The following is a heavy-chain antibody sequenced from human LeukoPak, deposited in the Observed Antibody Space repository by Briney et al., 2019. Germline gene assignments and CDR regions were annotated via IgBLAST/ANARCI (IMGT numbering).Heavy chain of an antibody. CDR1: GFTFSSYG. J-gene: IGHJ6*03. Sequence: SGGSLRLSRAASGFTFSSYGMSWVRQAPGKGLEWVSAISGSGGSTYYADSVKGRFTISRDNSKNTLYLQMNSLRAEDTAVYYCAKCTINPRNRYYYYMDVWGKGTTVTVSS. V-gene: IGHV3-23*01. CDR3: AKCTINPRNRYYYYMDV. CDR2: ISGSGGST. D-gene: IGHD2/OR15-2a*01.